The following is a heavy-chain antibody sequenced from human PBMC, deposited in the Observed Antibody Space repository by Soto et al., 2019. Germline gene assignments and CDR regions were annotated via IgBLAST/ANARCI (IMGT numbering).Heavy chain of an antibody. CDR2: ISAYNGNT. Sequence: QVQLVQSGAEVKKPGASVKVSCKASGYTFTSYGISWVRQAPGQGLEWMGWISAYNGNTNYAQKLQGRVTMTTDTSTSKAYMELRGQRSDDTPGYYFPRHSMLRGATPLNYWGQGTLVTASS. V-gene: IGHV1-18*01. J-gene: IGHJ4*02. CDR1: GYTFTSYG. CDR3: PRHSMLRGATPLNY. D-gene: IGHD1-26*01.